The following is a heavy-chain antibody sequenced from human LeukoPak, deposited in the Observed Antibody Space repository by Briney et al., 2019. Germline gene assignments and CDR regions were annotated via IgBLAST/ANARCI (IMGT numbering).Heavy chain of an antibody. J-gene: IGHJ4*02. CDR1: GASISAYS. CDR2: IHYCGNT. D-gene: IGHD3-9*01. V-gene: IGHV4-59*08. Sequence: SGTLSLTCTVSGASISAYSWSWIRQPPGKGLEWIGCIHYCGNTHCNPSLESRVTLSVDTSKNQFSLKLSSVTAADTAVYYCARHGRESRYFDWLLYYIDHWGQGALVTVPS. CDR3: ARHGRESRYFDWLLYYIDH.